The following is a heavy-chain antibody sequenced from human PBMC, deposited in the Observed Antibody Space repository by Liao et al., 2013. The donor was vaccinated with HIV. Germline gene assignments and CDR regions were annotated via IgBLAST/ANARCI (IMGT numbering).Heavy chain of an antibody. Sequence: QMQLQESGPGLVKPSETLSLTCTVSGGSISSYYWSWIRQPAGKGLEWIGRIYTSGSTNYNPSLKSRVTMSVDTSKNQFSLKLSSVTAADTAVYYCARNKQVGYYDSSAYNWFDPWGRGNPGHRLL. CDR1: GGSISSYY. D-gene: IGHD3-22*01. V-gene: IGHV4-4*07. J-gene: IGHJ5*02. CDR3: ARNKQVGYYDSSAYNWFDP. CDR2: IYTSGST.